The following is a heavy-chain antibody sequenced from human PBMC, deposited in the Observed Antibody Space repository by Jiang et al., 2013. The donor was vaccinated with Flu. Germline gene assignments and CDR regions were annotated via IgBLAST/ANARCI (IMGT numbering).Heavy chain of an antibody. V-gene: IGHV1-24*01. CDR2: FDPEDGET. CDR3: ARESGGFDY. J-gene: IGHJ4*02. CDR1: GYTLTELS. Sequence: SVKVSCKVSGYTLTELSMHWVRQAPGKGLEWMGGFDPEDGETIYAQKFQGRVTITRDTSASTAYMELSSLRSEDTAVYYCARESGGFDYWGQGTLVTVSS.